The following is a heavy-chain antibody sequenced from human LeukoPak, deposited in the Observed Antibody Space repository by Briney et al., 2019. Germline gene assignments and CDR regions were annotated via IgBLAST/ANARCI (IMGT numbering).Heavy chain of an antibody. Sequence: GGSLRLSCAASGLTFSSYGMNWVRQAPGKGLEWVSSISSSSSYRYYADSVKGRFTISRDNAKNSLYLQMNSLRAEDTAVYYCVKDRTGTYTLDYWGQGTLVTVSS. CDR3: VKDRTGTYTLDY. CDR1: GLTFSSYG. V-gene: IGHV3-21*01. J-gene: IGHJ4*02. CDR2: ISSSSSYR. D-gene: IGHD3-10*01.